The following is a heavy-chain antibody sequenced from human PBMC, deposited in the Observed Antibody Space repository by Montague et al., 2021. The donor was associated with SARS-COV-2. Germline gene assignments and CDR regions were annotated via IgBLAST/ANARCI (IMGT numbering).Heavy chain of an antibody. V-gene: IGHV4-39*01. CDR1: GVVELRRRSD. D-gene: IGHD3-22*01. J-gene: IGHJ5*02. Sequence: SETLSLTCTVSGVVELRRRSDEHTSELPSLADLVCRLRLEKKRSTYYNPSLKSRVTISVDTSKNQFSLKLSSVTAADTAVYYCAGHQTSITMIVVVISSWFDPWGQGTLVTVSS. CDR2: LEKKRST. CDR3: AGHQTSITMIVVVISSWFDP.